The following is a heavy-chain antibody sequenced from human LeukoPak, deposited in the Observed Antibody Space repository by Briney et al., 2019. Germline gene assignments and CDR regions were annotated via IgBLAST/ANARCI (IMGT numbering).Heavy chain of an antibody. V-gene: IGHV3-23*01. CDR3: ARVNIFPDAFDI. CDR1: GFTFSSYA. J-gene: IGHJ3*02. CDR2: ISGSGGST. Sequence: GGSLRLSCAASGFTFSSYAMSWVRQAPGKGLEWVSAISGSGGSTYYADSVKGRFTISRDNSKNTLYLQMNSLRAEDTAVYYCARVNIFPDAFDIWGQGTMVTVSS. D-gene: IGHD3-3*01.